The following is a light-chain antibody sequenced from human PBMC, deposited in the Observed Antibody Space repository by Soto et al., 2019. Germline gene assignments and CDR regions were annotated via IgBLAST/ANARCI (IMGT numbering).Light chain of an antibody. V-gene: IGKV3-20*01. CDR1: QSVSSSY. J-gene: IGKJ1*01. CDR3: QQYGSSPST. Sequence: EIVLTQSPGTLSLSPGERATLSCRASQSVSSSYLAWYQQKPGQAPRPLIYGASSRAIGIPDRFSGSGSGTDFTLTISRLEPEDFPVYYCQQYGSSPSTFGQGTKVEIK. CDR2: GAS.